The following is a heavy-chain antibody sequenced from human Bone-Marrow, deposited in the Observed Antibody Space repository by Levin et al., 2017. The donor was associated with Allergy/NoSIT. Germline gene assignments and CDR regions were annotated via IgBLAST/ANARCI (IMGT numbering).Heavy chain of an antibody. Sequence: PGGSLRLSCAASGFTFTSYAMHWVRQAPGKGLEWVAVIWYDGSNKYYAGSVKGRFTISRDNSKNTLYLQMNSLRVEDTAVYYCARDLESTPLLRTNWFDPWGQGTLVTVSS. D-gene: IGHD2-15*01. V-gene: IGHV3-33*01. J-gene: IGHJ5*02. CDR3: ARDLESTPLLRTNWFDP. CDR1: GFTFTSYA. CDR2: IWYDGSNK.